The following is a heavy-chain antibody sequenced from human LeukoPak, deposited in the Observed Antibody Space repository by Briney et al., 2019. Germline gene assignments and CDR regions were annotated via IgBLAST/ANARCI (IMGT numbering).Heavy chain of an antibody. CDR1: GGSISSSHYY. CDR2: IYYSGST. J-gene: IGHJ3*02. Sequence: SETLSLTCTVSGGSISSSHYYWGWIRQPPGKGLEWIGSIYYSGSTYYNPSLKSRVTISVDTSKNQFSLKLSSVTAADTAVYYCARLAARPTGAFDIWGQGTMVTVSS. CDR3: ARLAARPTGAFDI. D-gene: IGHD6-6*01. V-gene: IGHV4-39*01.